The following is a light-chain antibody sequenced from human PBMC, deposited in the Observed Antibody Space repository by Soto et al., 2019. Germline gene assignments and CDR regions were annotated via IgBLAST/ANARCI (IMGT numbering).Light chain of an antibody. CDR1: QGISSY. CDR3: QQLNSYPPFT. J-gene: IGKJ3*01. Sequence: IQLTQSPSSLSASVGDRVTITCRASQGISSYLAWYQQKPGKAPKLLIYAASTLQSGVPSRFSGSGSGTDFTLTISSLQPEYFATYYCQQLNSYPPFTFGPGTKVDIK. V-gene: IGKV1-9*01. CDR2: AAS.